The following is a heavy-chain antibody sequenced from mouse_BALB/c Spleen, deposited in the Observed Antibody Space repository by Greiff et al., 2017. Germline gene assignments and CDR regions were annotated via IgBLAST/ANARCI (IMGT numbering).Heavy chain of an antibody. CDR2: IDPENGNT. CDR3: ARCIGDY. J-gene: IGHJ2*01. CDR1: GFNIKDYY. Sequence: VQLQQSGAELVRPGALVKLSCKASGFNIKDYYMHWVKQRPEQGLERIGWIDPENGNTIYDPKFQGKASITADTSSNTAYLQLSSLTSEDTAVYYCARCIGDYWGQGTTLTVSS. V-gene: IGHV14-1*02.